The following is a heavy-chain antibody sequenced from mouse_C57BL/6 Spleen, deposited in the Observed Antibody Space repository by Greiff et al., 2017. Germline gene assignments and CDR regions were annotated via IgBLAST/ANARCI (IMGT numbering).Heavy chain of an antibody. V-gene: IGHV5-16*01. D-gene: IGHD2-1*01. CDR1: GFTFSDYY. Sequence: EVHLVESEGGLVQPGSSMKLSCTASGFTFSDYYMAWVRQVPDKGLEWVANLNYDGSSTYYLDSLKSRFIISRDNAKNILYLQMSSLKSEDTATYYCARDPLGEDGNYDGYCDVWGTGTTVTVSS. J-gene: IGHJ1*03. CDR3: ARDPLGEDGNYDGYCDV. CDR2: LNYDGSST.